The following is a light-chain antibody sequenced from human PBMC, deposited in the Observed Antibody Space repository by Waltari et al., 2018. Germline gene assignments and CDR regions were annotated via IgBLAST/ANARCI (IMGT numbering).Light chain of an antibody. CDR3: QQRSNWPYT. CDR2: DTS. J-gene: IGKJ2*01. V-gene: IGKV3-11*02. Sequence: EIVLTQSTATLSLSPGERATLSCRASQSVSSYLAWYQQKPGQAPRLLIYDTSNRATGIPARCSGSGSGRDFSLTISSLEPEDFAVYYCQQRSNWPYTFGQGTKLEIK. CDR1: QSVSSY.